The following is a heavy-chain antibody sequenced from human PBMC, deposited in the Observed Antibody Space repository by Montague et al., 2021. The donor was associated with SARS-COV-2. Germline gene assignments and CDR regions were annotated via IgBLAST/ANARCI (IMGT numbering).Heavy chain of an antibody. D-gene: IGHD6-13*01. CDR2: IYYSGXT. Sequence: TLSLTCIVSGGSISSGGYYWSWIRQHPGKGLEWIGYIYYSGXTXYXXXXKXRLSISLDTSKSHFSLRLSSVTAADTAVYYCARSESPSYSSSPFDYWGQGTLVTVSS. CDR3: ARSESPSYSSSPFDY. CDR1: GGSISSGGYY. J-gene: IGHJ4*02. V-gene: IGHV4-31*03.